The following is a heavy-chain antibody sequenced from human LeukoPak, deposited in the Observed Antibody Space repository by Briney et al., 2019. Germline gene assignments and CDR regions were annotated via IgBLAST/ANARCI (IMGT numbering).Heavy chain of an antibody. CDR2: ISVEGSNK. CDR3: TRVPHYYYHMDV. CDR1: GFTFSNYA. Sequence: PGGSLRLSCAASGFTFSNYAMHWVRQAPGEGLEWVAFISVEGSNKYYADSVKGRFTVSRDNSENTLYLQMNSLRPEDTAFYYCTRVPHYYYHMDVWGKGTTVTVSS. J-gene: IGHJ6*03. V-gene: IGHV3-30-3*01.